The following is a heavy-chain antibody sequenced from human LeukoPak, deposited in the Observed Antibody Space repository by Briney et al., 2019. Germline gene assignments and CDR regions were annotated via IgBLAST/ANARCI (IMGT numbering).Heavy chain of an antibody. CDR3: VRDGDCSNGVCYDY. CDR2: ITSSSS. CDR1: GFTFSSYS. D-gene: IGHD2-8*01. V-gene: IGHV3-21*01. Sequence: GGPLRLSCAVSGFTFSSYSMTWVRQAPGKGLEWVSYITSSSSYADSVKGRFTISRDNAKDSLYLQMNSLRAEDTAVYYCVRDGDCSNGVCYDYWGQGTLVTVSS. J-gene: IGHJ4*02.